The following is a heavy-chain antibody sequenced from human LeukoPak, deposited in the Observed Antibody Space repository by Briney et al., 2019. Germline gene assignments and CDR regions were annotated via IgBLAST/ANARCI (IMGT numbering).Heavy chain of an antibody. D-gene: IGHD2-2*01. Sequence: GGSLRLSCAASGFTFSIYAMSWVRRAPGKGLEWVSGISGGGGSTYHADSVKGRFTISRDNSRNTLYLQMNSLRAEDTALYYWAKGCGSTSCDDSRWFDPWGQGTQVTVSS. CDR2: ISGGGGST. V-gene: IGHV3-23*01. CDR1: GFTFSIYA. CDR3: AKGCGSTSCDDSRWFDP. J-gene: IGHJ5*02.